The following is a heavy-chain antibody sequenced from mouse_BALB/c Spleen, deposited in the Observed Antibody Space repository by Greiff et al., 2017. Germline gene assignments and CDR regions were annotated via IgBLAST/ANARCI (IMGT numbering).Heavy chain of an antibody. CDR2: ISSGSSTI. J-gene: IGHJ4*01. V-gene: IGHV5-17*02. D-gene: IGHD2-2*01. Sequence: EVKLVESGGGLVQPGGSRKLSCAASGFTFSSFGMHWVRQAPEKGLEWVAYISSGSSTIYYADTVKGRFTISRDNPKNTLFLQMTSLRSEDTAMYDCARKGAYGYGYYAMDYWGQGTSVTVSS. CDR3: ARKGAYGYGYYAMDY. CDR1: GFTFSSFG.